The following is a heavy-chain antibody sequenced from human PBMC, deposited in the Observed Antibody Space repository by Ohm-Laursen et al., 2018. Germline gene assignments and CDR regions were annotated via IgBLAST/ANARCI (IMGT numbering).Heavy chain of an antibody. CDR3: AKGTAYQLLSHNWVDS. V-gene: IGHV3-11*04. CDR2: ISSSGSPI. Sequence: SLRLSCAASGFTFSDYYMSWIRQPPGKGLEWVSYISSSGSPISYADSVKGRFAISRDNAKNSLYLQMNSLRAEDTAVFYCAKGTAYQLLSHNWVDSWGQGTLVTVSS. D-gene: IGHD2-2*01. J-gene: IGHJ5*01. CDR1: GFTFSDYY.